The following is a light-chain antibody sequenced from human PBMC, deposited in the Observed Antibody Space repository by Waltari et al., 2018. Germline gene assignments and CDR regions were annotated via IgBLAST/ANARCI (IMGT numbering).Light chain of an antibody. CDR3: SSYTSSSTPV. Sequence: QSALTQPPSVSGSPGQSVTISCTGTSSAVGSYNRVHWNHQPPRTAPKLMIYEVSNRPSGVPDRFSGSKSGNTAFLTISGLQAEDEADYYCSSYTSSSTPVFGGGTKLTVL. CDR1: SSAVGSYNR. V-gene: IGLV2-18*02. CDR2: EVS. J-gene: IGLJ2*01.